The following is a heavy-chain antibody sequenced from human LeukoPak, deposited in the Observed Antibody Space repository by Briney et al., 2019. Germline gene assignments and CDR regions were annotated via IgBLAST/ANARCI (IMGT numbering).Heavy chain of an antibody. V-gene: IGHV4-34*01. CDR3: ARKWDQFDDAFDI. D-gene: IGHD1-26*01. J-gene: IGHJ3*02. Sequence: PSETLSLTCAVYGGSLSGYYWSWIRQPPGKGLEWIGEINHSGSTTYNPSLKSRVTMSVDTSKKQFSLKVSSVTAADTAVYYCARKWDQFDDAFDIWGQGTMVTVSS. CDR1: GGSLSGYY. CDR2: INHSGST.